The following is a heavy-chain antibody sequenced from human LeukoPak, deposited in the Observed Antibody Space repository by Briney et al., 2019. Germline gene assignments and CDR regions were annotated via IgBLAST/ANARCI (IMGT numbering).Heavy chain of an antibody. D-gene: IGHD2-8*01. CDR3: ARGGVMVAGTPYYYYGMDV. Sequence: SETPSLTCAVYGGSFSGYYWSWIRQPPGKGLEWIGEINHSGSTNYNPSLKSRVTISVDTSKNQFSLKLSSVTAADTAVYYCARGGVMVAGTPYYYYGMDVWGQGTTVTVSS. V-gene: IGHV4-34*01. CDR2: INHSGST. CDR1: GGSFSGYY. J-gene: IGHJ6*02.